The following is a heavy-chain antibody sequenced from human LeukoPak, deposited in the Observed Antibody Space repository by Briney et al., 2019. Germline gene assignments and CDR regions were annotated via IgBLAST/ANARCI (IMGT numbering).Heavy chain of an antibody. CDR2: IYYSGST. V-gene: IGHV4-30-4*01. CDR3: ARVFCSWYYYYGMDV. J-gene: IGHJ6*02. CDR1: GGSISSGDYY. Sequence: PSQILSLTCTVSGGSISSGDYYWSWIRQPPGKGLEWIGYIYYSGSTYYNPSLKSRVTISVDTSKNQFSLKLSSVTAADTAVYCCARVFCSWYYYYGMDVWGQGTTVTVSS. D-gene: IGHD6-13*01.